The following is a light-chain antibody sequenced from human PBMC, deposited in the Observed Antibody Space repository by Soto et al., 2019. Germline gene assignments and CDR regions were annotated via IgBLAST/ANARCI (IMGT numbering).Light chain of an antibody. V-gene: IGKV3-20*01. CDR2: GAS. J-gene: IGKJ2*01. CDR1: QSVSSSY. CDR3: QQYGSSLYT. Sequence: EIVLTQSPGTLSLSPGERATLSCRASQSVSSSYLDWYQQKPGQAPRLLIYGASSRATGIPDRFSGSGSGTDFTLTISRLEPKDFAVYYCQQYGSSLYTFGQGTKLEIK.